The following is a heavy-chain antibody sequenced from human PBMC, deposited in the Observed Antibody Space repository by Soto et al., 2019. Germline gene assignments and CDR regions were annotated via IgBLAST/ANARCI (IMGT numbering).Heavy chain of an antibody. Sequence: QVQLVQSGTEVKKPGSSVKVSCKASGGTFRNYPINWVRQAPGQGLEWMGSIFPLTDIPDYAQNFQARLTXTXDXTTSTAYMELSSLTSDDTAMYFCARGPLVVLNYFESWGQGPLVTVSS. J-gene: IGHJ4*02. CDR1: GGTFRNYP. CDR2: IFPLTDIP. CDR3: ARGPLVVLNYFES. V-gene: IGHV1-69*02.